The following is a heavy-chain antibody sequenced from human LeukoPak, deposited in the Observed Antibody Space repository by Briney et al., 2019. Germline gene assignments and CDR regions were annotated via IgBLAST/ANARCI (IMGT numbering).Heavy chain of an antibody. CDR1: VASISGYY. J-gene: IGHJ5*02. Sequence: SETLSLTCSVSVASISGYYYNWIRQPPGKELEGIGYVYYSGITNFNPSLKSRVTMSVETSKNQFSLKVSSVTAADTAVYYWARILLSSGSSTWGQGTLVTVSS. CDR2: VYYSGIT. V-gene: IGHV4-59*01. D-gene: IGHD3-22*01. CDR3: ARILLSSGSST.